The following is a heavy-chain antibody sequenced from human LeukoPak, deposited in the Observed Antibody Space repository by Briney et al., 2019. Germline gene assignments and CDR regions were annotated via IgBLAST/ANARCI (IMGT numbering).Heavy chain of an antibody. J-gene: IGHJ6*03. V-gene: IGHV3-48*01. CDR1: GFTFSSYS. CDR3: ARDPGMDWSYYMDV. D-gene: IGHD3/OR15-3a*01. CDR2: ISSSSSTI. Sequence: PGGSLRLSCTASGFTFSSYSMNWVRQAPGKGLEWVSYISSSSSTIYYADSVKGRFTISRDNAKNSLYLQMNSLRAEDTAVYYCARDPGMDWSYYMDVWGKGTTVTVSS.